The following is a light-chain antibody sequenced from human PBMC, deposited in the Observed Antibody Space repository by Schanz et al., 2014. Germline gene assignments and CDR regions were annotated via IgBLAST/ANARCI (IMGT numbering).Light chain of an antibody. V-gene: IGKV3-20*01. J-gene: IGKJ4*01. CDR3: QQYGSSALT. CDR2: GAS. Sequence: EIVLTQSPGTLSLSPGERATLSCRASQSVSINYLALYQQKPGQAPRLLIYGASSRANGTPDRFSGSGSGTDFTLSISRLDPEDFAVYYCQQYGSSALTFGGGTKVEIK. CDR1: QSVSINY.